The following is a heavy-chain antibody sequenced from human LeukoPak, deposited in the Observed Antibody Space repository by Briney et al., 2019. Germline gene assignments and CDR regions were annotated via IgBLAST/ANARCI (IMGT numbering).Heavy chain of an antibody. CDR2: IGIAGDT. Sequence: GGSLRLSCAASGFNISEYDIYWVRQTTKRSLEWVSGIGIAGDTYYVDAVEDRFTISRENAKNSVYLQMNSLRHGNTAVYFCAKAFDYNGLRGEGGSFDYWGQGVLVTVSS. J-gene: IGHJ4*02. CDR3: AKAFDYNGLRGEGGSFDY. CDR1: GFNISEYD. D-gene: IGHD4-11*01. V-gene: IGHV3-13*01.